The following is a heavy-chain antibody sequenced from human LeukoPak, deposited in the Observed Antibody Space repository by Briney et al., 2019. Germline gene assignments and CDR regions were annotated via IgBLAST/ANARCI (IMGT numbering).Heavy chain of an antibody. Sequence: SETLSLTCAVYGGSFSDYYWSWIRQPPGKGLEWIGEINYSGSTNYNPSLKSRVTISVATSNNQFSLKLTSVTAVDTAVYYCARTLADYAFDIWGQGTMVIVSS. D-gene: IGHD6-19*01. CDR3: ARTLADYAFDI. V-gene: IGHV4-34*01. CDR1: GGSFSDYY. J-gene: IGHJ3*02. CDR2: INYSGST.